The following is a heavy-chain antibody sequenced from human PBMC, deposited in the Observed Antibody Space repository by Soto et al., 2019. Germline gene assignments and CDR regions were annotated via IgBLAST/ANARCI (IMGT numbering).Heavy chain of an antibody. CDR3: AREEGTAAAPIN. CDR1: GFTFSSYW. CDR2: INSDGSST. Sequence: VQLVESGGGLVQPGGSLRLSCAASGFTFSSYWMHWVRQAPGKGLVWVSRINSDGSSTSYADSVKGRFTISRDNAKNTLYLQMNSLRAEDTAVYYCAREEGTAAAPINWGQGTLVTVSS. J-gene: IGHJ4*02. D-gene: IGHD6-13*01. V-gene: IGHV3-74*01.